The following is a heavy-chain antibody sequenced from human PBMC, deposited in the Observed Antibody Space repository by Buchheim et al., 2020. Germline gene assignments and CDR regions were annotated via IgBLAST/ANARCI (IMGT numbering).Heavy chain of an antibody. V-gene: IGHV3-30*18. CDR3: AKDLYYDSSGYYSTVDY. CDR2: ISYDGSNK. J-gene: IGHJ4*02. CDR1: GFTFSSYG. Sequence: QVQLVESGGGVVQPGRSLRLSCAASGFTFSSYGMHWVRQAPGKGLEWVAVISYDGSNKYYADSVKGRFTISRDNSKNTLYLQMNSLRAEDTAVYYCAKDLYYDSSGYYSTVDYWGQGTL. D-gene: IGHD3-22*01.